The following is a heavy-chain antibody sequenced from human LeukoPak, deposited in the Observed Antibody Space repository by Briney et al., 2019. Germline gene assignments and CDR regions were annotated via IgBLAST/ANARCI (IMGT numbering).Heavy chain of an antibody. CDR1: GYTFTSYY. CDR2: INPSDGST. CDR3: ARDLILTLHLDFDY. V-gene: IGHV1-46*01. D-gene: IGHD3-9*01. Sequence: ASVKVSCTASGYTFTSYYVHWVRQAPGQGLEWMGIINPSDGSTNYAQKFQGRVTMTRDTSTSTVYMELSSLRSEDTAVYYCARDLILTLHLDFDYWGQGPLVTVSS. J-gene: IGHJ4*02.